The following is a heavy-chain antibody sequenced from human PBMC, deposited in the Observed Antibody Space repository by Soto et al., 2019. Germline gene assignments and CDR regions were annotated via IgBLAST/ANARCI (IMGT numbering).Heavy chain of an antibody. CDR1: GFTFSSYS. Sequence: GGSLRLSCAASGFTFSSYSMNWVRQAPGKGLEWVSYISSSSSTIYYADSVKGRFTISRDNAKNSLYLQMNSLRAEDTAVYYCARENYDYIWGSYRFVDYWGQGTLVTVSS. CDR3: ARENYDYIWGSYRFVDY. CDR2: ISSSSSTI. J-gene: IGHJ4*02. V-gene: IGHV3-48*01. D-gene: IGHD3-16*02.